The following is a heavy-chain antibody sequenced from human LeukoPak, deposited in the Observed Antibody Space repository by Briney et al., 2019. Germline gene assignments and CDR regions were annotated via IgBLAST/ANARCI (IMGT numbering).Heavy chain of an antibody. D-gene: IGHD3-16*01. J-gene: IGHJ4*02. V-gene: IGHV3-48*02. Sequence: GGSLRLSCAASEFTFSTYTMNWVRQAPGKGLGWISYIRSNSGATGYADSVKGRFTISKDNDENSLYLQMNSLRDEDTAVYYCARGDYAYFDYWGRGTLVTVSS. CDR2: IRSNSGAT. CDR3: ARGDYAYFDY. CDR1: EFTFSTYT.